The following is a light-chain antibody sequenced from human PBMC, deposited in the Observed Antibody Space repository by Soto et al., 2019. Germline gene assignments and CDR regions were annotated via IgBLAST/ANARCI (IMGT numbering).Light chain of an antibody. J-gene: IGKJ4*01. CDR3: QKYNSAPPT. Sequence: DIQMTQSPSSLSASVRDRITITCRASQGISNFLAWYQQKPGKVPKLLIYAASTLQSGVPSRFSGSGSGTDFTHTITSMQPEDVATYYCQKYNSAPPTFGGGTKVEIK. CDR2: AAS. V-gene: IGKV1-27*01. CDR1: QGISNF.